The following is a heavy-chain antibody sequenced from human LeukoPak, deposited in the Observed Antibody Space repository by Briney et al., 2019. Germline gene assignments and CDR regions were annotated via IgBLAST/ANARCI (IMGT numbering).Heavy chain of an antibody. CDR2: IYHSGST. V-gene: IGHV4-38-2*02. CDR3: ARDLIDYYDSSGYSFLDY. D-gene: IGHD3-22*01. J-gene: IGHJ4*02. Sequence: SGTLSLTCTVSGYSISSGYYWGWIRQPPGKGLEWIGSIYHSGSTYYNPSLKSRVTISADTSKNQFSLKLSSVTAADTAVYYCARDLIDYYDSSGYSFLDYWGQGTLVTVSS. CDR1: GYSISSGYY.